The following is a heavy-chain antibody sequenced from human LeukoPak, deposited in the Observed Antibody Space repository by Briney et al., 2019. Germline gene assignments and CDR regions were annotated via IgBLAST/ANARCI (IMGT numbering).Heavy chain of an antibody. CDR3: AREESPCSDSPSCPHYYFYGMDV. Sequence: PGGSLRLSCAASGITFRSYWMNWVRQAPGKGLEWVASINQDGSGKNYVDSVKGRFTVSGDNAKKYLQLNSLRAEDTAVYYCAREESPCSDSPSCPHYYFYGMDVWGQGTTVTVFS. J-gene: IGHJ6*02. V-gene: IGHV3-7*01. CDR1: GITFRSYW. D-gene: IGHD2-2*01. CDR2: INQDGSGK.